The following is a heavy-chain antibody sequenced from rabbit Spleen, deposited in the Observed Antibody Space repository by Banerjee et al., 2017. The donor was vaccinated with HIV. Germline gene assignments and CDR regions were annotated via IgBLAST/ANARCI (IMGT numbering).Heavy chain of an antibody. Sequence: QSLEESGGDLVKPGASLTLTCTASGFSFSSSYYMFWVRQAPGKGLEWIACIYGGSSGTTYYASWAKGRFTISKTSSTTVTLQMTSLTAADTATYFCARDGAGGSYFALWGQGTLVTVS. V-gene: IGHV1S40*01. CDR3: ARDGAGGSYFAL. CDR1: GFSFSSSYY. D-gene: IGHD8-1*01. J-gene: IGHJ4*01. CDR2: IYGGSSGTT.